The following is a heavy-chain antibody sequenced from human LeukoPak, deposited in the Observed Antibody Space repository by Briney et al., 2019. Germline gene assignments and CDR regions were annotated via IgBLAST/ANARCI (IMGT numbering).Heavy chain of an antibody. CDR2: IWYDGSKQ. V-gene: IGHV3-33*01. D-gene: IGHD2-2*01. Sequence: RQARXKXLEWVAVIWYDGSKQYYADWVKGRFTISRDNSKNTLFLQMNSLRAEDTAVYYCARGGVCSSTSCYNDYWGQGTLVTVSS. CDR3: ARGGVCSSTSCYNDY. J-gene: IGHJ4*02.